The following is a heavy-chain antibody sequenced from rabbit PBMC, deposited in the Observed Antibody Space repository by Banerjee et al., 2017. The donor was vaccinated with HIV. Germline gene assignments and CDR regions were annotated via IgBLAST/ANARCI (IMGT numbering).Heavy chain of an antibody. Sequence: QSLEESGGGLVQPEGSLTLTCTASGFSFISVHDMCWVRQAPGKGLEWIGCIYADSGGSTYYASWARGRFTISKTSSTTVTLQMTSLTAADTATYFCARYINGGYAGYGIDLWGPGTLVTVS. D-gene: IGHD7-1*01. V-gene: IGHV1S40*01. CDR3: ARYINGGYAGYGIDL. CDR2: IYADSGGST. CDR1: GFSFISVHD. J-gene: IGHJ4*01.